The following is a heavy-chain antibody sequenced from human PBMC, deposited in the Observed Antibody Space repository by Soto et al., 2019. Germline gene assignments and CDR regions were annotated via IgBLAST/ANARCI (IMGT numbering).Heavy chain of an antibody. V-gene: IGHV4-39*01. CDR3: SRHDDHRSTPLGFHL. J-gene: IGHJ3*01. Sequence: QLLLQESGPRLVKPSATLSLKCTVAGGSVSSDRYLWGWIRQPPGKGLEWIGSIRYSETTNGTTTYHPSLRGRVTISLDTSADKFSLRLTSLTATDTAVYDCSRHDDHRSTPLGFHLWGQGTLVTVSS. D-gene: IGHD1-26*01. CDR2: IRYSETTNGTT. CDR1: GGSVSSDRYL.